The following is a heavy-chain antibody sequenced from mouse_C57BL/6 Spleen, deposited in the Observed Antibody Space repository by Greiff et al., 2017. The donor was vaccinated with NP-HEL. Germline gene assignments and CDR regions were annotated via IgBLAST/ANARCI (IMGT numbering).Heavy chain of an antibody. Sequence: EVQLQQSGPELVKPGASVKISCKASGYTFTDYYMNWVKQSHGKSLEWIGDINPNNGGTSYNQKFKGKATLTVDKSSSTAYMELRSLTSEDSAVYYCARRRQLRLPYYAMDYWGQGTSVTVSS. V-gene: IGHV1-26*01. CDR2: INPNNGGT. CDR1: GYTFTDYY. CDR3: ARRRQLRLPYYAMDY. J-gene: IGHJ4*01. D-gene: IGHD3-2*02.